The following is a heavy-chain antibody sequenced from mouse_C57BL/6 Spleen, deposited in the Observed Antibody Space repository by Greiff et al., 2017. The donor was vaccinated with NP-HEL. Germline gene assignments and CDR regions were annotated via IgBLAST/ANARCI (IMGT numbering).Heavy chain of an antibody. CDR2: IYPSDSET. D-gene: IGHD1-1*01. V-gene: IGHV1-61*01. J-gene: IGHJ2*01. CDR3: ARENYDSSYLDS. Sequence: QVQLQQPGAELVRPGSSVKLSCKASGYTFTSYWMDWVKQRPGQGLEWIGNIYPSDSETHYNQKFKDKATLTIDKSSSTAYMQLSSLTSEDSAVFYCARENYDSSYLDSWGQGTTLTVSS. CDR1: GYTFTSYW.